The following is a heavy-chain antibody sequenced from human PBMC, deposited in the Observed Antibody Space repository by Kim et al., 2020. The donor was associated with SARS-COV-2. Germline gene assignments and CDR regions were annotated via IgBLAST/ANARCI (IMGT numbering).Heavy chain of an antibody. J-gene: IGHJ4*02. CDR3: AREAVAGSFDY. D-gene: IGHD6-19*01. V-gene: IGHV1-3*01. CDR2: NT. Sequence: NTGNAQKFQGRVSIARDTSATTAYMELSGLVSEDTAVYYCAREAVAGSFDYWGQGTLVTVSS.